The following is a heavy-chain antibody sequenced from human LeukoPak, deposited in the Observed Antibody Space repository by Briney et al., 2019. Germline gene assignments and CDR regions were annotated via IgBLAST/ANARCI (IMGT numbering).Heavy chain of an antibody. D-gene: IGHD2-21*01. Sequence: SETLSLTCAVYGESFSGYHWTWIRQPPGKGLEWIGEINHSGSTNYNPSLKSRVTISVDTSKNQFSLKLSSVTAADTAVYYCARPIVVVPLRAFDIWGQGTMVTVSS. J-gene: IGHJ3*02. CDR2: INHSGST. CDR3: ARPIVVVPLRAFDI. V-gene: IGHV4-34*01. CDR1: GESFSGYH.